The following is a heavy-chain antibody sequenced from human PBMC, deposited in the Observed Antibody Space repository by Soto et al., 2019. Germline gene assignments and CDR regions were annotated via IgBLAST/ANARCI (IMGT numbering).Heavy chain of an antibody. V-gene: IGHV3-74*01. D-gene: IGHD3-22*01. J-gene: IGHJ4*02. CDR2: IKRDGSST. Sequence: GGSLSLSCAASGFTFSSFWMHWVRQAPGKGLVWVSRIKRDGSSTSYADSVKGRFTISRDNAKNTLYLQMNSLRAEDTAVYYCAADSSGFYSPGYWVQGTLVTVSS. CDR1: GFTFSSFW. CDR3: AADSSGFYSPGY.